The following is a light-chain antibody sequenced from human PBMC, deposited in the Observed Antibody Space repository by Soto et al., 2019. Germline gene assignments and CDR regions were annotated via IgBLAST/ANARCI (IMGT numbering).Light chain of an antibody. CDR3: QQYNTWLWT. Sequence: EVVMTQSPATLSVSPGERVTLSCRASQSINAHLAWYQQKPGQAPRLLIHGASTRATAIPARFSGSGFGTEFILTISSLQSEDFAVYYRQQYNTWLWTFGQGTKVEIQ. J-gene: IGKJ1*01. V-gene: IGKV3-15*01. CDR1: QSINAH. CDR2: GAS.